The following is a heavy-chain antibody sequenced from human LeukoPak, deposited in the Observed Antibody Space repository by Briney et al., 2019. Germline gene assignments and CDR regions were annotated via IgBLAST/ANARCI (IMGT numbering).Heavy chain of an antibody. Sequence: PGGSLRLSCAASGFTFSSYSMNWVRQAPGKGLEWVSSISSSSSYIYYADSVKGRFTISRDNAKNSLYLQMNSLRAEDTALYYCARDHYYGSGSAGGRDTKAQSPLREYYMDVWGKGTTVTVSS. CDR3: ARDHYYGSGSAGGRDTKAQSPLREYYMDV. CDR1: GFTFSSYS. V-gene: IGHV3-21*04. CDR2: ISSSSSYI. J-gene: IGHJ6*03. D-gene: IGHD3-10*01.